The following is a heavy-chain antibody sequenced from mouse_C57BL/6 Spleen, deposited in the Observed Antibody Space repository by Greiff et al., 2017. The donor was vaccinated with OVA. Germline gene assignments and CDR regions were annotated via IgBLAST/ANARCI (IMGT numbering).Heavy chain of an antibody. V-gene: IGHV5-9-1*02. J-gene: IGHJ4*01. Sequence: VQLKESGEGLVKPGGSLKLSCAASGFTFSSYAMSWVRQTPEKRLEWVAYISSGGDYIYYADTVKGRFTISRDNARNTLYLQMSSLKSEDTAMYYCTRDYYGSSSDYAMDYWGQGTSVTVSS. CDR1: GFTFSSYA. CDR3: TRDYYGSSSDYAMDY. CDR2: ISSGGDYI. D-gene: IGHD1-1*01.